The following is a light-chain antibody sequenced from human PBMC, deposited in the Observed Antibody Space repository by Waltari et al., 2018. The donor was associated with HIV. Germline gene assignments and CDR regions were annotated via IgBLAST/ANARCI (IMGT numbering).Light chain of an antibody. J-gene: IGLJ3*02. CDR3: CSYGGSYTWV. CDR1: SRYVGGYNY. Sequence: QSALTQPRSVSGSPGQSVTISCTGTSRYVGGYNYVSWYQQHPGKAPTLMIYDVSKRPSGVPAGVSTSKSGNTASLTISGLQAEDEADYYCCSYGGSYTWVFGGGTKLTVL. CDR2: DVS. V-gene: IGLV2-11*01.